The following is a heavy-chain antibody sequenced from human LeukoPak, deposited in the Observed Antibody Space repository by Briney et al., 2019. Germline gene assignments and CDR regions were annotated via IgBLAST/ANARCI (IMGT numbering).Heavy chain of an antibody. CDR2: MNPNSGNT. V-gene: IGHV1-8*03. CDR3: AREYYGSGSYVSDAFDI. CDR1: GYTFTSYD. J-gene: IGHJ3*02. D-gene: IGHD3-10*01. Sequence: ASVKVSCKASGYTFTSYDINWVRQATGQGLEWMGWMNPNSGNTGYAQKFQGRVTITRNTSISTAYMELSSLRSEDTAVYYCAREYYGSGSYVSDAFDIWGQGTMVTVSS.